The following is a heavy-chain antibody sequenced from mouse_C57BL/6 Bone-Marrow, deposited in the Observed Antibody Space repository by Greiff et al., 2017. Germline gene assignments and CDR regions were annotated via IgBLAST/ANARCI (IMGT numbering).Heavy chain of an antibody. CDR2: IYPTSGRT. V-gene: IGHV1-55*01. Sequence: QVQLQQPGAELVKPGASVKMSCKASGYTFTSYWITWVKQRPGQGLEWIGDIYPTSGRTHYNETFKSKAILTLAPSSNPAYMQRSSLTSEDSAFLYCARSGPLGRSCDYWGQGTTLTVSA. J-gene: IGHJ2*01. D-gene: IGHD4-1*01. CDR3: ARSGPLGRSCDY. CDR1: GYTFTSYW.